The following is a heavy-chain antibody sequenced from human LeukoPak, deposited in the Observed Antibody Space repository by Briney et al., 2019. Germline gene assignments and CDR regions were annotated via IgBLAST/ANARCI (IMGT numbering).Heavy chain of an antibody. CDR3: ARLIAADPQLDY. Sequence: SETLSLTCTVSGGSISSSSYYWGWIRQPPGKGLEWIGYIHQSGDTYQDPSLKSRVTVSLDRSKNEFYLKLNSVTAADTAVYYCARLIAADPQLDYWGQGTLVTVSS. D-gene: IGHD6-25*01. V-gene: IGHV4-39*07. J-gene: IGHJ4*02. CDR2: IHQSGDT. CDR1: GGSISSSSYY.